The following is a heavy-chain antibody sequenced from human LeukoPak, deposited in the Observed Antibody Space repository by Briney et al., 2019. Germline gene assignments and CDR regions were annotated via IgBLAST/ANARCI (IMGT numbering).Heavy chain of an antibody. J-gene: IGHJ3*02. CDR2: ISSSSSYI. Sequence: GGSLRLSCAASGFTFSSYSMNWVRQAPGKGLEWVSSISSSSSYIYYADSVKGRFTISRDNAKNSLYLQMNSLRAEDTAVYYCARARSLGYDSSGYYPDAFDIWGQGTIVTVSS. V-gene: IGHV3-21*01. D-gene: IGHD3-22*01. CDR1: GFTFSSYS. CDR3: ARARSLGYDSSGYYPDAFDI.